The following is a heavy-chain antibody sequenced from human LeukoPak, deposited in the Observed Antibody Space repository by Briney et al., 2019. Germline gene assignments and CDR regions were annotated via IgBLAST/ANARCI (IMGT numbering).Heavy chain of an antibody. CDR3: ARFLWFGGPFDP. J-gene: IGHJ5*02. Sequence: SETLSLTCTVSGGSVRSDSHYWNWIRQPPGKGLEWLGCISYSGSTTYKSSLKGRVTISMDTSKNQFSLKVGSVTAADTAVYYCARFLWFGGPFDPWGQGTLVTVSS. V-gene: IGHV4-61*01. CDR1: GGSVRSDSHY. D-gene: IGHD3-10*01. CDR2: ISYSGST.